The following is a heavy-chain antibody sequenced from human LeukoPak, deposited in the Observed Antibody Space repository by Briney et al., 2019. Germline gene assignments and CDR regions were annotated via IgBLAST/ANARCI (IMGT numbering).Heavy chain of an antibody. J-gene: IGHJ4*02. CDR3: ARDKGGIGHYFDY. D-gene: IGHD3-16*01. CDR1: GFTFSSYS. CDR2: ISSSSSYI. V-gene: IGHV3-21*01. Sequence: GGSLRLSCAASGFTFSSYSMNWVRQAPGKGLEWVSSISSSSSYIYYADSLKGRFTISRDNAKNSLYLQMNSLRAEHTAVYYCARDKGGIGHYFDYWGQGTLVTVSS.